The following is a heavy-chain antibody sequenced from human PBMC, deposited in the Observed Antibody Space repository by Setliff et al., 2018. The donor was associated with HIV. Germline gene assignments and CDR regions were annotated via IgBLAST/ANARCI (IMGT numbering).Heavy chain of an antibody. J-gene: IGHJ6*03. Sequence: ASVKVSCKASGYTFTSYYMHWVRQAPGQGLEWMGIISPSDGNTNYAQTFLGRVTLTRDTSMNTFYMELTNLRSEDTAFYYCAKLTYFGSGSRVPKPGYFYMDVWG. CDR3: AKLTYFGSGSRVPKPGYFYMDV. CDR2: ISPSDGNT. V-gene: IGHV1-46*01. CDR1: GYTFTSYY. D-gene: IGHD3-10*01.